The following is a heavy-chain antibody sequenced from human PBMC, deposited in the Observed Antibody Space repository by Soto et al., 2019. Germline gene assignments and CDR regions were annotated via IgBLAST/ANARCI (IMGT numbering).Heavy chain of an antibody. J-gene: IGHJ4*02. Sequence: EVQLVESGGGLVQPGGSLRLSCAASGFTFSNAWMSWVRQAPGKGLEWVGRIKSKTDGGTTDYAAPVKGRFTISRDDSKNTLYLQMNSLKTEDTAVYYCTTEGIESSGWYLIDFDYWGQGTLVTVSS. V-gene: IGHV3-15*01. D-gene: IGHD6-19*01. CDR3: TTEGIESSGWYLIDFDY. CDR1: GFTFSNAW. CDR2: IKSKTDGGTT.